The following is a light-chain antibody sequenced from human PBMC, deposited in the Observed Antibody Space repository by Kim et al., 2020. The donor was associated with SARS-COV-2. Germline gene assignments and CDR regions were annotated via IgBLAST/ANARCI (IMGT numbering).Light chain of an antibody. V-gene: IGLV2-14*03. Sequence: QSALTQPASVSGSPGQSITISCTGTSSDVGGYNYVSWYQQHPDKAPKLMIYDVSNRPSGVSNRFSGSKSGNTASLTISGLQAEDEADYYGSSYTSSSTLVFGGGTQLTVL. CDR2: DVS. CDR1: SSDVGGYNY. J-gene: IGLJ2*01. CDR3: SSYTSSSTLV.